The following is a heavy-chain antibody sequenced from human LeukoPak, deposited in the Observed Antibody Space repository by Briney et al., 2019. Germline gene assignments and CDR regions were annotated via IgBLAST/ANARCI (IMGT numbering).Heavy chain of an antibody. D-gene: IGHD1-7*01. CDR2: ISAYNGNT. V-gene: IGHV1-18*01. J-gene: IGHJ6*02. CDR1: GYTFTSYG. CDR3: ARDRRLGITGTTYYGMDV. Sequence: ASVNVSCKASGYTFTSYGISWVRQAPGQGLEWMGWISAYNGNTNYAQKLQGRVTMTTGTSTSTAYMELRSLRSDDTAVYYCARDRRLGITGTTYYGMDVWGQGTTVTVSS.